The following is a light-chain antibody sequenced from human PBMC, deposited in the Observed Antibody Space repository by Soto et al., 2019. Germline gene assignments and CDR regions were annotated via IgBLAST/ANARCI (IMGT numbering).Light chain of an antibody. J-gene: IGLJ2*01. V-gene: IGLV2-23*01. CDR1: SSDVGTYNL. Sequence: QSALTQPASVSGSPGESITISCTGTSSDVGTYNLVTWYQQHPGRVPKLILYEGNKRPSGVSSRFSASKSGNTASLTISGLQAEDAAYYFCCSYAPSRTLLFGGGTKLTVL. CDR3: CSYAPSRTLL. CDR2: EGN.